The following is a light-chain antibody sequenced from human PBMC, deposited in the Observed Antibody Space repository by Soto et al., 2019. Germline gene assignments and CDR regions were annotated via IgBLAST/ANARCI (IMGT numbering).Light chain of an antibody. V-gene: IGKV4-1*01. CDR2: WAS. CDR3: QQYYTTLT. CDR1: QSVLYNSDNKNY. Sequence: DIVMTQSPDYLAVSLGERATINCKSSQSVLYNSDNKNYLAWYQQKPGQPPKLLIYWASTRDSGVPDRFSGSGSGADFTLTISSLQAEDVAVYYCQQYYTTLTFGGGNKVEIK. J-gene: IGKJ4*01.